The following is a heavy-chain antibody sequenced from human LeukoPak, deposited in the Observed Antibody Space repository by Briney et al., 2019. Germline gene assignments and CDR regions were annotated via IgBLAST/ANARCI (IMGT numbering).Heavy chain of an antibody. CDR2: ISSDGSNN. D-gene: IGHD6-19*01. V-gene: IGHV3-30-3*01. Sequence: GGSLRLSCAASGFTFNSYAMHWVRQAPGTGLEGVAVISSDGSNNYYADSVKGRFTISRDNSNNTLYLQLNSLRADDTAVYYCARDRYSSGWYGDFDCWGQGTLVTVSS. CDR1: GFTFNSYA. CDR3: ARDRYSSGWYGDFDC. J-gene: IGHJ4*02.